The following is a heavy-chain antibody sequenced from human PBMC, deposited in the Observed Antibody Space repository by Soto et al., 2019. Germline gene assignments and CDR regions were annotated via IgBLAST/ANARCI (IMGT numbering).Heavy chain of an antibody. Sequence: PSETLSLTCTVSGGSISSGDYYWSWIRQPPGKGLEWIGYIYYSGGTYYNPSLKSRVTISVDTSKNQFSLKLSSVTAADTAVYYCARDGCRVPGAPGFDPWGQGALVTVSS. D-gene: IGHD2-8*01. CDR1: GGSISSGDYY. J-gene: IGHJ5*02. CDR3: ARDGCRVPGAPGFDP. CDR2: IYYSGGT. V-gene: IGHV4-30-4*01.